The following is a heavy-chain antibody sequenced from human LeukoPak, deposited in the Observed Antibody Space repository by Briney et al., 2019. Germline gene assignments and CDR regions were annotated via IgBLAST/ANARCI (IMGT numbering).Heavy chain of an antibody. CDR1: GDSVSSDSAA. Sequence: SQTLSLTCVISGDSVSSDSAAWSWIRQSPSRGLEWLGRIYFRSRWYNDYAASVKGRITINPDTSKNQFSLQLNSVTPEDTAVYYCGSGTGSIDYWGQGTLVSVSS. J-gene: IGHJ4*02. D-gene: IGHD1-1*01. CDR3: GSGTGSIDY. V-gene: IGHV6-1*01. CDR2: IYFRSRWYN.